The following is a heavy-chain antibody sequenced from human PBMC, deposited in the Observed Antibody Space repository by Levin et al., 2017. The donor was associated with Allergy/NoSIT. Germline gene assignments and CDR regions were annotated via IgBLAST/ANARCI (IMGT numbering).Heavy chain of an antibody. Sequence: GGSLRLSCVASGFTFSSYGMHWVRQAPGKGLEWVAVIWYDGSNEYYADSVKGRFTISRDNSKNTLYLQMNSLRAEDTAVYYCAAPVTTRAFDIWGQGTMVTVSS. J-gene: IGHJ3*02. CDR1: GFTFSSYG. CDR3: AAPVTTRAFDI. CDR2: IWYDGSNE. V-gene: IGHV3-33*01. D-gene: IGHD4-17*01.